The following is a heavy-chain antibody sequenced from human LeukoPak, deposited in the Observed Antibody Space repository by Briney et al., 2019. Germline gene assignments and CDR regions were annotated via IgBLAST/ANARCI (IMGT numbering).Heavy chain of an antibody. D-gene: IGHD4-17*01. CDR3: AKVSSYGDYPDY. V-gene: IGHV3-23*01. CDR1: GFTFSSYG. J-gene: IGHJ4*02. Sequence: GGSLRLSCAASGFTFSSYGMSWVRQAPGKGLEWVSAISGSGGSTYYADSVKGRFTISRDNSKNTLYLQMNSLRAEDTAVYYCAKVSSYGDYPDYWGQGALVTVSS. CDR2: ISGSGGST.